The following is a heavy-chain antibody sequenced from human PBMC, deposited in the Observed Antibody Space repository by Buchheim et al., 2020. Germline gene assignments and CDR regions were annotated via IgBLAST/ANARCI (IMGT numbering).Heavy chain of an antibody. CDR1: GFTFSSYG. J-gene: IGHJ4*02. V-gene: IGHV3-33*01. Sequence: QVQLVESGGGVVQPGRSLRLSCAASGFTFSSYGMHWVRQAPGKGLEWVAVIWYDGSNKYYADSVKGRFTISRENSKNTLYLQMNSLRAEDTAVYYCARDSSSWRTYYFDYWGQGTL. CDR3: ARDSSSWRTYYFDY. D-gene: IGHD6-13*01. CDR2: IWYDGSNK.